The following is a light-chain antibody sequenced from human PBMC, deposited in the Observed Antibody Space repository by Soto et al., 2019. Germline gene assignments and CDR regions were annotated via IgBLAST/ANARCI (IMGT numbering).Light chain of an antibody. J-gene: IGLJ3*02. V-gene: IGLV2-14*01. Sequence: QSALTQPASVSGSPGQSITISCTGTSSDVGSYKYVSWYQQHPGKAPKLMIYEVTNRPSGVSNRFSGSKSGNTASLTISGLQAEDEGDYYCSSYTSTRSWVFGGGTKLTVL. CDR2: EVT. CDR1: SSDVGSYKY. CDR3: SSYTSTRSWV.